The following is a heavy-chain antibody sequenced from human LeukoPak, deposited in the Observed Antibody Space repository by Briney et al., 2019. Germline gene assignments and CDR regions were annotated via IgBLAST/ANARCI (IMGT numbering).Heavy chain of an antibody. D-gene: IGHD5-24*01. CDR1: GGSISSYY. CDR3: ARDVDGYTFGY. J-gene: IGHJ4*02. Sequence: TSETLSLTCTVSGGSISSYYWSWIRQPPGKGLKWIGYIYYSGSTNYNPSLKSRVTISVDTSKNQFSLKLSSVTAADTAVYYCARDVDGYTFGYWGQGTLVTVSS. CDR2: IYYSGST. V-gene: IGHV4-59*01.